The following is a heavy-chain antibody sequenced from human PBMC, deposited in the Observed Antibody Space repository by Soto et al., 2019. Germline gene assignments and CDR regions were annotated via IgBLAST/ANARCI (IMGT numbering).Heavy chain of an antibody. CDR1: GFSLSTSGVG. J-gene: IGHJ5*02. Sequence: QITLKESGPTLVKPTQTLTLTCTFSGFSLSTSGVGVGWIRQPPGKALEWLALIYWDDDKRYSPSLKSRLTNTKDTSKNQVVLTMTNMDTVDTATYYCAHRRYDYIWGSYRPNWFDPWGQGTLVTVSS. D-gene: IGHD3-16*02. CDR3: AHRRYDYIWGSYRPNWFDP. CDR2: IYWDDDK. V-gene: IGHV2-5*02.